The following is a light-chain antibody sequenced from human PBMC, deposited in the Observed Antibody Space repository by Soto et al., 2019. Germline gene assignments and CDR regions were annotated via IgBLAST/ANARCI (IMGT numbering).Light chain of an antibody. CDR1: SSNIGNNA. J-gene: IGLJ1*01. CDR3: AAWDDSLNFYV. Sequence: QSVLTQPPSVSEAPRQRVTISCSGSSSNIGNNAVSWYQQIPGTAPKLLIYYDDRLPSGVFDRFSGSKSGTSASLAISGLQSEDDADYYCAAWDDSLNFYVFGTGTKVTVL. V-gene: IGLV1-36*01. CDR2: YDD.